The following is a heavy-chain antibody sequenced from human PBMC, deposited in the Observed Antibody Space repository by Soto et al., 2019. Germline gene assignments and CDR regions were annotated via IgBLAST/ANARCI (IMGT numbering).Heavy chain of an antibody. D-gene: IGHD3-3*02. V-gene: IGHV4-4*07. CDR3: ARDFNSIFDDFADWRWNFDP. CDR1: GGSINNYY. Sequence: SETLSLTCSATGGSINNYYWSWVRQSAGKGLEWIGRVFTTGTTDYNPSLKGRVTISVDTSKNQFSLSLRSVTAADTAIYYCARDFNSIFDDFADWRWNFDPWGQGTLVTVSS. CDR2: VFTTGTT. J-gene: IGHJ5*02.